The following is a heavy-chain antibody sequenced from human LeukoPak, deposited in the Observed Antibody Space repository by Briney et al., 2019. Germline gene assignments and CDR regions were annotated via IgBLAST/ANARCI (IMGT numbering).Heavy chain of an antibody. V-gene: IGHV3-74*01. CDR1: GFTFSSHW. CDR3: VRGETYYHHALDV. Sequence: GGSLRLSCAASGFTFSSHWMHWVRQAPGEGLVWVSRINAEATNTIYADSVKGRFTISRDNAKNTLYLQMNSLRAEDTAVYYCVRGETYYHHALDVWGQGTTVTVSS. J-gene: IGHJ6*02. CDR2: INAEATNT.